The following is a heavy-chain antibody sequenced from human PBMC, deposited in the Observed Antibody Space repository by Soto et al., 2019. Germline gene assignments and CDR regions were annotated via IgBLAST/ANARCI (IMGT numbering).Heavy chain of an antibody. V-gene: IGHV3-23*01. CDR3: VRSSRMIVVFIPDY. J-gene: IGHJ4*02. CDR1: GFTFGDYA. D-gene: IGHD3-22*01. Sequence: GGSLRLSCTASGFTFGDYAMHWVRQAPGKVLEWGSSISGSGLTTYYAASVKGRFTISRDNSKNMLFLQMHSLSAEDTAVYYCVRSSRMIVVFIPDYWGQGILVTVSS. CDR2: ISGSGLTT.